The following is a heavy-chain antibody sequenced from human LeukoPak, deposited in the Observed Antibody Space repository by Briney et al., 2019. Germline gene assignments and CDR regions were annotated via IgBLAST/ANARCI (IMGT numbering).Heavy chain of an antibody. Sequence: ASVKVSCKASGYTFTSYGISWVRQAPGQGLEWMGWISAYNGNTNYAQKLQGRVTMTTDTSTSTAYMELRSLRSDDTAVYYCARVPPYCTNGVCYMSGYYYYMDVWGKGTTVTVSS. CDR2: ISAYNGNT. J-gene: IGHJ6*03. D-gene: IGHD2-8*01. CDR1: GYTFTSYG. CDR3: ARVPPYCTNGVCYMSGYYYYMDV. V-gene: IGHV1-18*01.